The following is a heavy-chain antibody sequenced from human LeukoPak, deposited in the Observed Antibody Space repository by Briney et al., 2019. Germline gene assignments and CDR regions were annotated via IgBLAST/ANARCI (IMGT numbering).Heavy chain of an antibody. J-gene: IGHJ4*02. Sequence: SETLSLTCTVSGGSISSYYWSWIRQPPGKGLEWIGYIYYSGSTNYNPSLKSRVTISVDTSKNQFSLKLSSVTAADTAVYYCARGRGYSYAYRYYFDYWGQGTLVTVSS. D-gene: IGHD5-18*01. CDR2: IYYSGST. V-gene: IGHV4-59*01. CDR3: ARGRGYSYAYRYYFDY. CDR1: GGSISSYY.